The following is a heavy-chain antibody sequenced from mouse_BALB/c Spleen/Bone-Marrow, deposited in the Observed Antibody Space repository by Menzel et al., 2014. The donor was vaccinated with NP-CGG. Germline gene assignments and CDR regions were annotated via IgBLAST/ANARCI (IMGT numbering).Heavy chain of an antibody. CDR3: ARSSSPYYYAMDY. D-gene: IGHD1-1*01. CDR2: IWAGGST. J-gene: IGHJ4*01. V-gene: IGHV2-9*02. CDR1: GFSLISYG. Sequence: VQLQQPGPGLVAPSQSLSITCTVSGFSLISYGVHWVRQPPGKGLEWLGVIWAGGSTNYNSALMSRLSISKDNSKSQVFLKMNSLQTDDTAMYYCARSSSPYYYAMDYWGQGTSVTVSS.